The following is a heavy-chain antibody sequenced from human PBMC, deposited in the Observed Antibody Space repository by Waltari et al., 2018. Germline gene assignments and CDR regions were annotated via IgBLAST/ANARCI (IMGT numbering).Heavy chain of an antibody. V-gene: IGHV3-11*01. CDR3: ARDYGSGSYTDY. D-gene: IGHD3-10*01. CDR1: GFTFSDYY. Sequence: VHLVESGGGLVQPGGSLRLSCAASGFTFSDYYMSWIRQAPGKGLEWVSYSRSSGSTIYYADSVKGRFTISRDNAKNSLYLQMNSLRAEDTAVYYCARDYGSGSYTDYWGQGTLVTVSS. CDR2: SRSSGSTI. J-gene: IGHJ4*02.